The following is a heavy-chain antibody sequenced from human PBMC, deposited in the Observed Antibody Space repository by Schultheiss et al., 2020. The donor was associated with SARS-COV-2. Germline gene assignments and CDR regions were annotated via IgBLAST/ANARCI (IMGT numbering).Heavy chain of an antibody. J-gene: IGHJ5*02. CDR1: GGSISSTNW. V-gene: IGHV4-4*02. CDR3: ARGYGSGSYTVFDP. D-gene: IGHD3-10*01. Sequence: SETLSLTCAVSGGSISSTNWWSWVRQPPGKGLEWIGEIYHSGSTNYNPSLNSRVTISVDKSKNQFSLKLSSVTAADTAVYYCARGYGSGSYTVFDPWGQGTLVTVSS. CDR2: IYHSGST.